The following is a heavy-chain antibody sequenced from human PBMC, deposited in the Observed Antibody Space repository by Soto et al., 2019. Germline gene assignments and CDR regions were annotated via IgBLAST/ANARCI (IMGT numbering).Heavy chain of an antibody. Sequence: GGSLNLCCAASGFSFSYSSMNGVRLAPGKRLEWVSYISSSGTYIYHADSVKGRFTINRDNAKNSLYLQMNSVRAEDTAVYYCAREPRSYSRGPQYGMDVWGQGTTVTVS. CDR3: AREPRSYSRGPQYGMDV. V-gene: IGHV3-21*01. CDR2: ISSSGTYI. D-gene: IGHD6-19*01. CDR1: GFSFSYSS. J-gene: IGHJ6*02.